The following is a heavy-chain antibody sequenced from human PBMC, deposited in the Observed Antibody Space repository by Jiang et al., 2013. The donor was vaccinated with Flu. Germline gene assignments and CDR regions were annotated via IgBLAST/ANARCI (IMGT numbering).Heavy chain of an antibody. CDR3: AGAVIIVVVPVARYYGMDG. CDR1: GSTFITYY. V-gene: IGHV1-46*01. J-gene: IGHJ6*02. D-gene: IGHD2-2*01. Sequence: GAEVKKPGASVKVSRKASGSTFITYYMHWVRQAPGQGLEWMGIIDPSGSTTYAQKFQGRVTMTRDMSTNTVYMELSSLRAEDTAVYYCAGAVIIVVVPVARYYGMDGWGQGTTVTVSS. CDR2: IDPSGST.